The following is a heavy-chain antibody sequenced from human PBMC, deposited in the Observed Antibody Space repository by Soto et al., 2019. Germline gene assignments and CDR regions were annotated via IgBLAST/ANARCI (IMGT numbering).Heavy chain of an antibody. J-gene: IGHJ4*02. Sequence: EVQLVESGGGLVQPGGSLRLSCAASGFTFSSYSMNWVRQAPGKGLEWISCINYSSSTIFYADSVRGRFTISRDNAQRSLYLHMSSLRDEDTGGYYCESDLGGQLFYYWGQGTLVTVSS. V-gene: IGHV3-48*02. CDR3: ESDLGGQLFYY. CDR2: INYSSSTI. D-gene: IGHD3-16*01. CDR1: GFTFSSYS.